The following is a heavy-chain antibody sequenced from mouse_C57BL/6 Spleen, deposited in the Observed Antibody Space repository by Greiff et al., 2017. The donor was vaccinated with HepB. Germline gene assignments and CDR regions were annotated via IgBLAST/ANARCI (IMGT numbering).Heavy chain of an antibody. D-gene: IGHD3-3*01. Sequence: DVKLVESGGGLVKPGGSLKLSCAASGFTFSSYAMSWVRQTPEKRLEWVATISDGGSYTYYPDNVKGRFTISRDNAKNNLYLQMSHLKSEDTAMYYCARGAGKRDWYFDVWGTGTTVTVSS. CDR1: GFTFSSYA. CDR2: ISDGGSYT. V-gene: IGHV5-4*03. CDR3: ARGAGKRDWYFDV. J-gene: IGHJ1*03.